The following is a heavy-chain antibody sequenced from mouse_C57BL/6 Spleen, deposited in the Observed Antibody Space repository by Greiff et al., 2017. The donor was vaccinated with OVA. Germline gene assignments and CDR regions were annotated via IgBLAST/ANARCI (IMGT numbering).Heavy chain of an antibody. V-gene: IGHV14-1*01. CDR1: GFNINDYY. D-gene: IGHD2-3*01. CDR2: IDPEDGYT. CDR3: TTLDGYYVWFAY. J-gene: IGHJ3*01. Sequence: EVQLQQSGAELVRPGASVKLSCTASGFNINDYYMHWVKQRPEQGLEWIGRIDPEDGYTEYAPKFQGKATMTADTSSTTADLQLSSLTSEDTAVYYCTTLDGYYVWFAYWGQGTLVTVSA.